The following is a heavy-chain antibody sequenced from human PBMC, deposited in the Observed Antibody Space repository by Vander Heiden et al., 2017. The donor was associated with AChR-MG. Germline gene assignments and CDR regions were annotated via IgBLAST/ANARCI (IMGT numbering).Heavy chain of an antibody. Sequence: QLQLQESGSGLVKPSQTLSLTCAVSGGSISSGGYSWRWIRQPPGKGLEWIGYIYHSWSTYYNPSLKSRVTISVDRSKNQFSLKLSSVTAADTAVYYCAREYGGNSGSSHWFDPWGQGTLVTVSS. V-gene: IGHV4-30-2*01. CDR1: GGSISSGGYS. J-gene: IGHJ5*02. D-gene: IGHD2-21*02. CDR2: IYHSWST. CDR3: AREYGGNSGSSHWFDP.